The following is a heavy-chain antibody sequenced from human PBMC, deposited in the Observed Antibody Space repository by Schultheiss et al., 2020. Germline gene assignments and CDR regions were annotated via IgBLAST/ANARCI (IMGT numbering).Heavy chain of an antibody. V-gene: IGHV3-30*03. J-gene: IGHJ4*02. CDR2: ISYDGSNK. Sequence: GESLKISCAASGFTFSSYGMHWVRQAPGKGPEWVTVISYDGSNKYYADSVKGRFTISRDNSKNTLYLQMNSLRAEDTAVYYCATHYYGSGSYYKSWEFDYWGQGTLVTVSS. D-gene: IGHD3-10*01. CDR3: ATHYYGSGSYYKSWEFDY. CDR1: GFTFSSYG.